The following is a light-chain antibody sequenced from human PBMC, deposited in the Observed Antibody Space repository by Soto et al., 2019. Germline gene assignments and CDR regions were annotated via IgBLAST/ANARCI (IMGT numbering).Light chain of an antibody. CDR1: QSVYDSH. V-gene: IGKV3-20*01. Sequence: EIVLTQSPGTLSLSPGERATLSCSASQSVYDSHLAWYQQKPGQAPRLLIYGAFRRASDIPERFSGRGSGTDFTLTITRLEPEDSAMYYCQQYGSSPPWTFGQGTKVEI. CDR2: GAF. J-gene: IGKJ1*01. CDR3: QQYGSSPPWT.